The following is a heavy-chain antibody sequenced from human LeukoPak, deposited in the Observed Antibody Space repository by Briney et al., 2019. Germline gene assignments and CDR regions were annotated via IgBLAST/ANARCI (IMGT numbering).Heavy chain of an antibody. CDR1: GFTFSSYD. V-gene: IGHV3-13*05. CDR2: IGTAGDP. D-gene: IGHD6-19*01. J-gene: IGHJ2*01. Sequence: GGSLRLSCAASGFTFSSYDMHWVRQATGKGLEWVSAIGTAGDPYYPGSVKGRFTISRENAKNSLYLQMNSLRAGDTAVYYCARGSPAVAGSYWYFDLWGRGTLVTVSS. CDR3: ARGSPAVAGSYWYFDL.